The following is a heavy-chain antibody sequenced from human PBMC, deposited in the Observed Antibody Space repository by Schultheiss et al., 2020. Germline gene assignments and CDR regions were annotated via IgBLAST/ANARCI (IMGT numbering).Heavy chain of an antibody. CDR1: GFTFSSYS. V-gene: IGHV3-23*01. J-gene: IGHJ6*02. CDR2: ISGSGGST. D-gene: IGHD6-19*01. Sequence: GGSLRLSCAASGFTFSSYSMNWVRQAPGKGLEWVSAISGSGGSTYYADSVKGRFTISRDNSKNTLYLQMNSLRAEDTAVYYCAKDSSIAVADSYGMDVWGQGTTVTVSS. CDR3: AKDSSIAVADSYGMDV.